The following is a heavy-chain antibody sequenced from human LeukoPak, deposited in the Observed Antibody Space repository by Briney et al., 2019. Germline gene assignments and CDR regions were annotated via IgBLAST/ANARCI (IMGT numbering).Heavy chain of an antibody. CDR2: IYPGDSDT. Sequence: GESLKISCKSSGYSFTSYWIGWVRQMPGKGLEWMGIIYPGDSDTRYSPSFQGQVTISADKSISTAYLQWSSLKASDTAMYYYARRYYSSAWGPFDYWGQGTLITVSS. D-gene: IGHD6-19*01. CDR3: ARRYYSSAWGPFDY. J-gene: IGHJ4*02. V-gene: IGHV5-51*01. CDR1: GYSFTSYW.